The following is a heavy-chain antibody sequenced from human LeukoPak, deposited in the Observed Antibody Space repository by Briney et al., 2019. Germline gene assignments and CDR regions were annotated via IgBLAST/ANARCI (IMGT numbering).Heavy chain of an antibody. D-gene: IGHD2-2*01. CDR1: GGSFSGYY. V-gene: IGHV4-34*01. CDR3: ARDLLRYCSSTSCYAGEY. J-gene: IGHJ4*02. Sequence: SETLSLTCAVYGGSFSGYYWSWIRQPPGKGLEWIGEINHSGSTNYNPSLKSRVTISVDTSKNQFSLKLSSVTAADTAVYYCARDLLRYCSSTSCYAGEYWGQGTLVTVSS. CDR2: INHSGST.